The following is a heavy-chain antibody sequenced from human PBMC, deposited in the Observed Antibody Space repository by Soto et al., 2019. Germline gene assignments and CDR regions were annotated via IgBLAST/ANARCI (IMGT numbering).Heavy chain of an antibody. J-gene: IGHJ4*02. V-gene: IGHV3-23*01. CDR2: ISGGGNDR. Sequence: EVQLLESGGGLVQPGGSLTLSCAASGFTFSSYAMSWVRQAPGKGLEWVSAISGGGNDRFYADSVRGRFTISRDNSRNTLYLHMNSLRAEDTAVHYCARSLFIASTDTEPFDSWGQGILVTVSS. D-gene: IGHD6-13*01. CDR1: GFTFSSYA. CDR3: ARSLFIASTDTEPFDS.